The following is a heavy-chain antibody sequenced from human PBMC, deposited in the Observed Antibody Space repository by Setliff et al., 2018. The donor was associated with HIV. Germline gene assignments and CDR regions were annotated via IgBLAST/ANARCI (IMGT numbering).Heavy chain of an antibody. J-gene: IGHJ5*02. Sequence: TLSLTCTVSGGSISSSSYYWGWIRQPPGKGLEWIGSIYYSGSTYYNPSLKSRVTISVDTSKNQFSLKLSSVTAADTAVYYCARHTPPGLWFGEPTYLYNWFDPWGQGTLVTVSS. CDR2: IYYSGST. CDR1: GGSISSSSYY. CDR3: ARHTPPGLWFGEPTYLYNWFDP. V-gene: IGHV4-39*01. D-gene: IGHD3-10*01.